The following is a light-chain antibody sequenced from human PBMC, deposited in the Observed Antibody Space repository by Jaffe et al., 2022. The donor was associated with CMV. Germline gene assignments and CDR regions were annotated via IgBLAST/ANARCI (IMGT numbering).Light chain of an antibody. J-gene: IGLJ3*02. CDR3: AAWDDSLSGWV. Sequence: QSVLTQPPSASGTPGQRVTISCSGSGSNIGNNYVCWYQQLPGTAPKLLIYRNYQRPSGVPDRFSGSKSGTSASLAISGLRSEDEADYFCAAWDDSLSGWVFGGGTKLTVL. V-gene: IGLV1-47*01. CDR2: RNY. CDR1: GSNIGNNY.